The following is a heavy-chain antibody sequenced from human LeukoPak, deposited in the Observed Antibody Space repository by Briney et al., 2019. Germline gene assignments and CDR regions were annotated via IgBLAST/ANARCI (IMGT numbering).Heavy chain of an antibody. V-gene: IGHV4-34*01. D-gene: IGHD6-13*01. CDR2: INHSGST. CDR3: ARGSIAAAGLTSYYYYGMDV. Sequence: SETLSLTCAVYGGSFSGYYWSWIRQPPGKWLEWIGEINHSGSTNYNPSLKSRVTISVDTSKNQFSLKLSSVTAADTAVYYCARGSIAAAGLTSYYYYGMDVWGQGTTVTVSS. CDR1: GGSFSGYY. J-gene: IGHJ6*02.